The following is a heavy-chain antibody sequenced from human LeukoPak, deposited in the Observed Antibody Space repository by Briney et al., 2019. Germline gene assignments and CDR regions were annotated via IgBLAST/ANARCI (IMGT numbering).Heavy chain of an antibody. V-gene: IGHV1-69*06. CDR2: IIPMLDTA. D-gene: IGHD2-15*01. CDR3: ARSRRCNGRCWYSDPYYHRMDV. Sequence: SVKVSCQASVGTLSSYVISWVRQAPERGREWVGGIIPMLDTANNVQKLEVRVTINANKSTSTAYTELSSLSSEDTAIYNCARSRRCNGRCWYSDPYYHRMDVCGKGNTVTVSS. J-gene: IGHJ6*01. CDR1: VGTLSSYV.